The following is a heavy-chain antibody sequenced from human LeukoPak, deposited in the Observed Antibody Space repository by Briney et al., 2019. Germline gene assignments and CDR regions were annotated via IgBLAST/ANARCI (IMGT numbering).Heavy chain of an antibody. Sequence: GGSLRLSCAASGFTFSSYWMHRVRQAPGKGLVWVSRINSDGSSTSYADSVKGRFTISRDNAKNTLYLQMNSLRAEDTAVYYCARDTGTYYYGSGSYLFDYWGQGTLVTVSS. J-gene: IGHJ4*02. CDR2: INSDGSST. CDR3: ARDTGTYYYGSGSYLFDY. V-gene: IGHV3-74*01. CDR1: GFTFSSYW. D-gene: IGHD3-10*01.